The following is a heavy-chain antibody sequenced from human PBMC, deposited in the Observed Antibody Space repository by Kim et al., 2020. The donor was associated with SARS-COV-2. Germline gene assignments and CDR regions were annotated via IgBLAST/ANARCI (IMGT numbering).Heavy chain of an antibody. Sequence: SYAASVKGRFTISRDNSKNTLYLQMNSLRAEDTAVYYCAKAGSGYYYFDYWGQGTLVTVSS. CDR3: AKAGSGYYYFDY. J-gene: IGHJ4*02. D-gene: IGHD3-10*01. V-gene: IGHV3-23*01.